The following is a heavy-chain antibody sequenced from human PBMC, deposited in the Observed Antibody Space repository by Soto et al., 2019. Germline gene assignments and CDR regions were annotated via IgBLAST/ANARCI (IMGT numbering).Heavy chain of an antibody. CDR1: GFTFSRNW. Sequence: GGSLRLSCAASGFTFSRNWMHWVRQAPGKGLVWLSRINSDGTTTTYADSVKGRFTISRDNSKNTLYLQMNSLRAEDTAVYYCASSLLTPFDYWGQGTLVTVSS. CDR3: ASSLLTPFDY. J-gene: IGHJ4*02. D-gene: IGHD7-27*01. V-gene: IGHV3-74*01. CDR2: INSDGTTT.